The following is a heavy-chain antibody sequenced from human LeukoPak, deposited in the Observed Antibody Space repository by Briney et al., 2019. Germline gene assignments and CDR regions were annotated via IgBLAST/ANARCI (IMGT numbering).Heavy chain of an antibody. CDR3: ARDQAATNTQVRFCLD. CDR1: GGTFSSYA. Sequence: ASAKVSCKASGGTFSSYAISWVRQAPGQGLEWMGGIIPIFGTANYAQKLQGRVTMTTDTSTSTAYMDLRSLRSDDTAVYYCARDQAATNTQVRFCLDWGQGTLVTVSS. CDR2: IIPIFGTA. V-gene: IGHV1-69*05. J-gene: IGHJ4*02. D-gene: IGHD3-9*01.